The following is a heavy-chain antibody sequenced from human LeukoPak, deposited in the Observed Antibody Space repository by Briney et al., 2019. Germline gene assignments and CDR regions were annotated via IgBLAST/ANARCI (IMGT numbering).Heavy chain of an antibody. Sequence: PSETLSLTCTVSGGSISSGGYYWSWIRQHPGKGLEWIGYIYYSGSTDDNPSLNSRVTISVDTSKNQFSLKLSSVTAADTAVYYCARGDGYCSAGTCRALDIWGQGTMVTVSS. V-gene: IGHV4-31*03. J-gene: IGHJ3*02. CDR3: ARGDGYCSAGTCRALDI. D-gene: IGHD2-15*01. CDR1: GGSISSGGYY. CDR2: IYYSGST.